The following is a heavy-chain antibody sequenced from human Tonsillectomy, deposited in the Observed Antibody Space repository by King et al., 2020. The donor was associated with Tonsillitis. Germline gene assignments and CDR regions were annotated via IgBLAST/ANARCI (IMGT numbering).Heavy chain of an antibody. J-gene: IGHJ4*01. CDR3: ASQVALGF. CDR1: GFTFSNYW. CDR2: INSDGSST. V-gene: IGHV3-74*01. Sequence: VQLVESGGGLVQPGGSLRLSCVASGFTFSNYWMLWVRQAPGKGLVWVSHINSDGSSTGYADSVKGRFTISRDNAKNTLYLQMNSLRAEDTAVYYCASQVALGFWGQGTLVPVSS. D-gene: IGHD2-15*01.